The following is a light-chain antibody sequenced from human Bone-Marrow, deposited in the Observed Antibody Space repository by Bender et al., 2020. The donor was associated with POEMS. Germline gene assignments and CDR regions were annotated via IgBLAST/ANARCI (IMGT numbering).Light chain of an antibody. J-gene: IGLJ3*02. Sequence: QSALTQPASVSGSPGQSITLSCTGTTNDIGGYNFVFWYQQHPGKAPKLIIYDVTNRPSGVSDRFSGSKSGNTASLTISGLQAEDEADFYCSSYTSVSSTPVFGGGTKLTVL. CDR1: TNDIGGYNF. CDR3: SSYTSVSSTPV. V-gene: IGLV2-14*03. CDR2: DVT.